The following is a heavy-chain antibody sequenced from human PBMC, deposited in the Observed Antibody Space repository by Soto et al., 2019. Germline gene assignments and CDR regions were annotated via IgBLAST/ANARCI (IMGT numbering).Heavy chain of an antibody. CDR3: ARAAKTYSAFDI. V-gene: IGHV3-74*01. J-gene: IGHJ3*02. CDR1: GITFSTYW. CDR2: IHSDGSIT. D-gene: IGHD2-15*01. Sequence: GGSLRLSCAASGITFSTYWMHWVRQAPGKGLVWVSRIHSDGSITGYADSVKGRFTISRDNAKNTLYLQMNSLRAEDTAVYYCARAAKTYSAFDIWGQGTMVTVSS.